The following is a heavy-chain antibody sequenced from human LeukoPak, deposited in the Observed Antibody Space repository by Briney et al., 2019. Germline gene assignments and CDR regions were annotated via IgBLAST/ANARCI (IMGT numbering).Heavy chain of an antibody. Sequence: GGSLRLSCAASGFTSSSYAMSWVRQAPGKGLEWVSAISGSGGSTYYADSVKGRFTISRDNSKNTLYLQMNSLRAEDTAVYYCAKDHCSSTSCYSHYYGMDVWGQGTTVTVSS. CDR1: GFTSSSYA. CDR3: AKDHCSSTSCYSHYYGMDV. D-gene: IGHD2-2*01. CDR2: ISGSGGST. J-gene: IGHJ6*02. V-gene: IGHV3-23*01.